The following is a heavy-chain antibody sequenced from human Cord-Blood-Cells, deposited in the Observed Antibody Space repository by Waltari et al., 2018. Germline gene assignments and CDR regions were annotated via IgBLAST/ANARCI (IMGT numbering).Heavy chain of an antibody. CDR1: GGPFSGYY. J-gene: IGHJ6*02. CDR2: INHSGST. Sequence: QVQLQQWGAGLLKPSETLSLTCAVYGGPFSGYYWSWIRRPPGKGREWIGEINHSGSTNYNPSLKSRVTISVDTSKNQFSLKLSSVTAADTAVYYCASLPAAITLYYYYGMDVWGQGTTVTVSS. V-gene: IGHV4-34*01. D-gene: IGHD2-2*01. CDR3: ASLPAAITLYYYYGMDV.